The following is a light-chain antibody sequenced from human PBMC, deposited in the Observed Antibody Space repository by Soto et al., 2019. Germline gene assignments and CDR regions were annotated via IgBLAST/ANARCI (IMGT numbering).Light chain of an antibody. CDR2: DVN. Sequence: QSALTQPPSASGSPGKSVTISCTGTSSDVGGNNYVSWYQHHPGKAPKLMIFDVNKRPSGVPDRFSGSKFGNTASLTVSGLQAEDEADYYCNSYAGWIYVFGTGTKLTVL. CDR1: SSDVGGNNY. CDR3: NSYAGWIYV. J-gene: IGLJ1*01. V-gene: IGLV2-8*01.